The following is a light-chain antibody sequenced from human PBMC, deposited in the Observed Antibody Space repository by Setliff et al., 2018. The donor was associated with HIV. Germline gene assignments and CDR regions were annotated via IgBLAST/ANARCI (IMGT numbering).Light chain of an antibody. V-gene: IGLV2-14*03. CDR3: GSYTTSGTFV. J-gene: IGLJ1*01. CDR2: EVS. CDR1: TSDVGVYNY. Sequence: QSALTQPASVSGSPGQSIIIPCTGTTSDVGVYNYVSWYQQHPGKVPKLIIYEVSNRPSGVSNRFSGSKTGNMASLAISGLQAEDEADYYCGSYTTSGTFVFGSGTKVTV.